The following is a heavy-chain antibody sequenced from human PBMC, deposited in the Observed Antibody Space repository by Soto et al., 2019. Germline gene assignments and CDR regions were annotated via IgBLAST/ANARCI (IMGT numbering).Heavy chain of an antibody. CDR1: GGSFSGYY. Sequence: QVQLQQWGAGLLKPSETLSLTCAVYGGSFSGYYWTWIRQPPGTGLEWIGEINHSGSTNYNPSLQSRVTISVDTSKNQFSLTLTSVTAADTSVYYCARDKIPGLFDYWGQGTLVTVSS. D-gene: IGHD2-21*01. J-gene: IGHJ4*02. CDR2: INHSGST. CDR3: ARDKIPGLFDY. V-gene: IGHV4-34*01.